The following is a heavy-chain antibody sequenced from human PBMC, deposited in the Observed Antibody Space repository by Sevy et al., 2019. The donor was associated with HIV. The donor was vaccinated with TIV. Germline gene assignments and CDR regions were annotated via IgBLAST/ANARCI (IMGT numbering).Heavy chain of an antibody. CDR2: ISYDGSNK. CDR3: AKTSTLYDFWSGHVDY. J-gene: IGHJ4*02. D-gene: IGHD3-3*01. CDR1: GFTFSSYG. Sequence: GGSLRLSCAASGFTFSSYGMHWVRQAPGKGLEGVAVISYDGSNKYYADSVKGRFTISRDNSKNTLYLQMNSLRAEDTAVYYCAKTSTLYDFWSGHVDYWGQGTLVTVSS. V-gene: IGHV3-30*18.